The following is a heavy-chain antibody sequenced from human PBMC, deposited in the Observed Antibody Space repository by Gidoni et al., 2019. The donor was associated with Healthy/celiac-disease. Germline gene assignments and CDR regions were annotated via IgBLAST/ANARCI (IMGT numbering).Heavy chain of an antibody. V-gene: IGHV4-39*01. CDR2: TYYSGST. CDR3: ARASRRGERGEQDWFDP. Sequence: QLQPQSSGPGLVKPSETLSLTCTVSGGSTSSSRHYWGWIRQPPGKGLEWLGSTYYSGSTYYNPSLKNRITISVDTSKNQFSMKLSSVTAADTAVYYCARASRRGERGEQDWFDPWDQGTLVTVSS. CDR1: GGSTSSSRHY. D-gene: IGHD1-1*01. J-gene: IGHJ5*02.